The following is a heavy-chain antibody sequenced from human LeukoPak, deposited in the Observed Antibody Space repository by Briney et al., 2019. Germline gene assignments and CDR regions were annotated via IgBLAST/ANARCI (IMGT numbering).Heavy chain of an antibody. CDR2: IKHRGRS. J-gene: IGHJ4*02. D-gene: IGHD2-15*01. CDR1: GSSISSDYY. CDR3: ARVVGATSIDY. V-gene: IGHV4-38-2*02. Sequence: SETLSLTCSVSGSSISSDYYWGWVRQPPGKGLEWIGSIKHRGRSYYNPSLKSRVTISVDTSKNQFSLQLSSVTAADTAVYYCARVVGATSIDYWGQGTLVTVSS.